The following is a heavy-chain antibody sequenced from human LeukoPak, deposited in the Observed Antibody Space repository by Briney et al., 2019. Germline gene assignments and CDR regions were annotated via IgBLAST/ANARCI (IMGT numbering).Heavy chain of an antibody. CDR2: MYYSGST. Sequence: SETLSLTCTVSGGSISNSSYYWGWIRQPPGKGLEWIGSMYYSGSTYYNPSLKSRATISVDTSKNQFSLKLSSVAAADTAVYYCARHGRRSTINPSGWGQRTLVTVSS. J-gene: IGHJ4*02. CDR1: GGSISNSSYY. CDR3: ARHGRRSTINPSG. V-gene: IGHV4-39*01. D-gene: IGHD2-15*01.